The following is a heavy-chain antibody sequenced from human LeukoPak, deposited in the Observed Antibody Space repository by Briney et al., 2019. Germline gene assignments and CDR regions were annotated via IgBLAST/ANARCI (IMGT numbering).Heavy chain of an antibody. V-gene: IGHV3-15*01. Sequence: NPGGSLRLSCAASGITVSSKYMSWVRQAPGKGLEWVGRIKSKFDGGTTDYAAPVKGRFTISNDDSKNTLYLQMNSLKAEDTAVYYCTTGYCSGGNCYGLFDYWGQGTLVTVSS. J-gene: IGHJ4*02. CDR1: GITVSSKY. CDR3: TTGYCSGGNCYGLFDY. CDR2: IKSKFDGGTT. D-gene: IGHD2-15*01.